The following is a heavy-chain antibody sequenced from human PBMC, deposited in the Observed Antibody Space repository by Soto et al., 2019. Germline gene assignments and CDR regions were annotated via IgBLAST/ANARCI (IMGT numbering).Heavy chain of an antibody. Sequence: QVLLVQSGAEMKKPGSSVKVSCKASVGTFSTSSINWVRHAPGPRPEWMGKILPIFGTADYAQKFQGRVTITTYKSSNTVYMELRRLLSDDTAVYYCARGHEFGGNSDAFDIWGQGTVVTVSS. D-gene: IGHD2-21*02. CDR2: ILPIFGTA. V-gene: IGHV1-69*05. CDR1: VGTFSTSS. CDR3: ARGHEFGGNSDAFDI. J-gene: IGHJ3*02.